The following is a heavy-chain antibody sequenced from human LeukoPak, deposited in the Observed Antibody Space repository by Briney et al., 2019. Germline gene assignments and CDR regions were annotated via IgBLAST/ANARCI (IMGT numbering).Heavy chain of an antibody. J-gene: IGHJ4*02. CDR1: GFVFSIYA. D-gene: IGHD3-3*01. CDR3: AREGTYSDYWTSYFEY. Sequence: GGSLRLSCEGSGFVFSIYAIHWIRQSPGRGLEWVSVIASDGSFTDYVHSLKDRFTISRDNSKTTVYLDVTSLTPEDAAVYYCAREGTYSDYWTSYFEYWGQGTRVIVSS. V-gene: IGHV3-30*04. CDR2: IASDGSFT.